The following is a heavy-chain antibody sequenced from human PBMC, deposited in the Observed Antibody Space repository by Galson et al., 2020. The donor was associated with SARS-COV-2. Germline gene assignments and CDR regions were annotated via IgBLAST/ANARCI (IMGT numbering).Heavy chain of an antibody. Sequence: ETSETLSLTCTVSGGSISSGGYYWSWIRQHPGKGLEWIGYIYYSGSTYYNPSLKSRVTISVDTSKNQFSLKLSSVTAADTAVYYCASASNYYDSSGYGYYFDYWGQGTLVTVSS. D-gene: IGHD3-22*01. V-gene: IGHV4-31*03. CDR2: IYYSGST. J-gene: IGHJ4*02. CDR3: ASASNYYDSSGYGYYFDY. CDR1: GGSISSGGYY.